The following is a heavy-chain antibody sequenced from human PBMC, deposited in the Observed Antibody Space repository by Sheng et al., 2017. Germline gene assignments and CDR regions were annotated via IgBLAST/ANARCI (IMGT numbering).Heavy chain of an antibody. CDR3: ARDRGGNGGLPRTRSAFRLSNFGSGRNGPTFD. Sequence: QAHLVQSGAEVKKPAASVKVSCKASGGNFRYYVFNWVRQAPGQGLEWMGSVIPMLPKTYYAQKFQGRVTITTDESTGTTYMELSDLRSEDTAMYYCARDRGGNGGLPRTRSAFRLSNFGSGRNGPTFD. D-gene: IGHD2-8*01. V-gene: IGHV1-69*05. CDR1: GGNFRYYV. CDR2: VIPMLPKT. J-gene: IGHJ5*02.